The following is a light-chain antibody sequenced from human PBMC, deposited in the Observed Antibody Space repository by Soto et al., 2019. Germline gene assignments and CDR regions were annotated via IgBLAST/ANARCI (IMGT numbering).Light chain of an antibody. J-gene: IGLJ2*01. V-gene: IGLV2-23*03. CDR3: CSYAGSSTFVV. CDR1: SRDVGNYNL. Sequence: QSALTQPASVSGSPGQSITISCTGTSRDVGNYNLVSWYQHHPGKAPRLMIYEGSKRPSGVSNRFSASKSGNTASLTISGLQAEDEADYYCCSYAGSSTFVVFGGGTKLTVL. CDR2: EGS.